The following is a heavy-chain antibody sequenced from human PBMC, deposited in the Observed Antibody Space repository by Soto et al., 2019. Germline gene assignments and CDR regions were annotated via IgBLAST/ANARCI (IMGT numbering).Heavy chain of an antibody. CDR3: ARGVFATPPGDYGMDV. J-gene: IGHJ6*02. V-gene: IGHV5-10-1*01. D-gene: IGHD3-3*01. Sequence: PGESLKISCKGSGYSFTSYWISWVRQMPGKGLEWMGRIDPSDSYTNYSPSFQGHVTISADKSISTAYLQWSSLKASDTAMYYCARGVFATPPGDYGMDVWGQGTTVTVSS. CDR2: IDPSDSYT. CDR1: GYSFTSYW.